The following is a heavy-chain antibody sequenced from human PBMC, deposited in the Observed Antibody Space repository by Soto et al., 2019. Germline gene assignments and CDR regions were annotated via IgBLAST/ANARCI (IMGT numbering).Heavy chain of an antibody. Sequence: QVQLVQSGAEVKKPESSVKVSCKASGGTFSSYAISWVRQAPGQGLEWMGGIIPIFGTANYAQKFQGRVTITADESTSTAYMELSSLRSEDTAVYYCAREWVRIGDSSGYLDYWGQGTLVTVSS. CDR3: AREWVRIGDSSGYLDY. V-gene: IGHV1-69*01. CDR2: IIPIFGTA. D-gene: IGHD3-22*01. J-gene: IGHJ4*02. CDR1: GGTFSSYA.